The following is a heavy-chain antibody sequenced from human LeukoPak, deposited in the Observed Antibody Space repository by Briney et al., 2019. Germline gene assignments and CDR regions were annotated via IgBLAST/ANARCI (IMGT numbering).Heavy chain of an antibody. D-gene: IGHD5-24*01. V-gene: IGHV3-30*04. Sequence: GGSLRLSCAASGFTFSSYAMHWVRQAPGKGLEWVAVISYDGSNKYYADSVKGRFTISRDNSKNTLYLQMNSLRAEDTAVYYCAKEMATIGGYYYYYMDVWGKGTTVTVSS. J-gene: IGHJ6*03. CDR3: AKEMATIGGYYYYYMDV. CDR1: GFTFSSYA. CDR2: ISYDGSNK.